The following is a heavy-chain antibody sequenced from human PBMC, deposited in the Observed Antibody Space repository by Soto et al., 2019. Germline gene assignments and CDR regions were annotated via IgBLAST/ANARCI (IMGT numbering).Heavy chain of an antibody. V-gene: IGHV1-69*02. J-gene: IGHJ6*04. CDR2: IIPILGIA. D-gene: IGHD2-2*01. CDR1: GGTFSSYT. Sequence: SVKVSCKASGGTFSSYTISWVRQAPGQGLEWMGRIIPILGIANYAQKFQGRVTITADKSTSTAYMELSSLRSEDTAVYYCARLIGYCSSTSCWDVWGKGTTVTVPQ. CDR3: ARLIGYCSSTSCWDV.